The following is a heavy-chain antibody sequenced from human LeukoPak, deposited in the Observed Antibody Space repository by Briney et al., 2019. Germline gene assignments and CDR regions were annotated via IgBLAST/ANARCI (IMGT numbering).Heavy chain of an antibody. J-gene: IGHJ6*02. V-gene: IGHV5-51*01. CDR1: GYIFTSYW. CDR2: IYPGDSDT. Sequence: GESLKISCQGSGYIFTSYWIGWVRQMPGKGLGWMGIIYPGDSDTRYSPSFQGQVTISADKSISTAYLQGSSLKASDTAMYYCAVSGLFRHSGMDVWGQGTTVTVSS. CDR3: AVSGLFRHSGMDV. D-gene: IGHD3-16*01.